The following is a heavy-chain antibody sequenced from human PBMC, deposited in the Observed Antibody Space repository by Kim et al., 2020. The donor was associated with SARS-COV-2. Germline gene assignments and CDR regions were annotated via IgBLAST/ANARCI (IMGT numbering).Heavy chain of an antibody. J-gene: IGHJ5*02. CDR2: IYYSGST. Sequence: SETLSLTCTVSGGSISSSSYYWGWIRQPPGKGLEWIGSIYYSGSTYYNPSLKSRVTISVDTSKNQFSLKLSSVTAADTAVYYCARHNYGSGSYLWSHAYNWFDPWGQGTLVTVSS. D-gene: IGHD3-10*01. V-gene: IGHV4-39*01. CDR3: ARHNYGSGSYLWSHAYNWFDP. CDR1: GGSISSSSYY.